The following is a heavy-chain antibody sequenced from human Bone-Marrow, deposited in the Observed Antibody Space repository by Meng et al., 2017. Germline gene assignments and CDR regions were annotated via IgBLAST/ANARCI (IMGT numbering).Heavy chain of an antibody. CDR1: GYTFSSYG. CDR2: ISADIDNT. V-gene: IGHV1-18*01. Sequence: ASVKVSCKGSGYTFSSYGIGWVRQAPGQGLEWMGWISADIDNTNYAPKFQARVTMTTDTSTSTAYMELRSLRSDDTAVYYCSRVGRDGYNFGFDWGQGTLVTVSS. CDR3: SRVGRDGYNFGFD. J-gene: IGHJ4*02. D-gene: IGHD5-24*01.